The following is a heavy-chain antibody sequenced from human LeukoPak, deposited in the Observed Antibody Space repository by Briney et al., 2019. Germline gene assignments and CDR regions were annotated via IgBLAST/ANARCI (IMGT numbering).Heavy chain of an antibody. CDR3: AGQRKGPKDY. J-gene: IGHJ4*02. D-gene: IGHD1-1*01. CDR1: GGSFSGYY. CDR2: INHSGST. Sequence: SETLSLTCAVYGGSFSGYYWSWIRQPPGKGLEWIGEINHSGSTNYNPSLKSRVAISVDTSKNQFSLKLSSVTAADTAVYYCAGQRKGPKDYWGQGTLVTVSS. V-gene: IGHV4-34*01.